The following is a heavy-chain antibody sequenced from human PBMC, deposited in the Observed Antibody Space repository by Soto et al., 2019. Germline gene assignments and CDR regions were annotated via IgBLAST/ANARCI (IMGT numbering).Heavy chain of an antibody. CDR3: ARAASWSIDN. CDR1: GFTFSSYA. CDR2: ISGSGGST. D-gene: IGHD2-15*01. V-gene: IGHV3-23*01. J-gene: IGHJ4*02. Sequence: PGGSLRLSCAASGFTFSSYAMSWVRQAPGKGQEWVAAISGSGGSTYYADSVKGRFTISRDNSKNTLYLQMNSLKAEDTAVYYFARAASWSIDNLGQGTLVTVSS.